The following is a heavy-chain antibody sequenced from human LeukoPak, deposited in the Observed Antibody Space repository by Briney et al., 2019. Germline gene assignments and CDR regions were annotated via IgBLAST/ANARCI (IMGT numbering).Heavy chain of an antibody. D-gene: IGHD1-26*01. J-gene: IGHJ4*02. CDR1: EGSVSSNSAA. Sequence: SQTLSLTCAISEGSVSSNSAAWNWIRQSPSRGLEWLGRTYYRSKWYNDYAVSVKSRITINPDTSKNQFSLRLNSVTPEDTAVYYCARELIGSGGSYYDYWGQGTLVTVSS. CDR2: TYYRSKWYN. CDR3: ARELIGSGGSYYDY. V-gene: IGHV6-1*01.